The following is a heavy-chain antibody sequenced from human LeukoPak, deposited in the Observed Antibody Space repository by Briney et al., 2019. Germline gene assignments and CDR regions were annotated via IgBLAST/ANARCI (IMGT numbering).Heavy chain of an antibody. V-gene: IGHV3-30*18. D-gene: IGHD2-21*02. Sequence: GGSLRLSCAASGFTFSSYGMHWVRQAPGKGLEGVAVTSNDGSNKYYEDTVKGRFTVSRDNSQNTLYLQMNSLRAEDTAVYYCAKSRGSCGYDCYSDYWGQGPLVTVSS. CDR2: TSNDGSNK. CDR1: GFTFSSYG. CDR3: AKSRGSCGYDCYSDY. J-gene: IGHJ4*02.